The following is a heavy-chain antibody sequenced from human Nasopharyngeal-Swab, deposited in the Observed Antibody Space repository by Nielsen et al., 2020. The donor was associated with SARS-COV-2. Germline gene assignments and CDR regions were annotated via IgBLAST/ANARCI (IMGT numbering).Heavy chain of an antibody. D-gene: IGHD6-19*01. CDR2: ISYDGNNK. Sequence: GESLKISCAASGFTFSSYGMHWVRQAPGKGLEWVAVISYDGNNKYYADSVKGRFTISRDNSKNTLYLQMNSLRAEDTAVYYCAKEQQWLEGFDYWGQGTLVTVSS. J-gene: IGHJ4*02. CDR3: AKEQQWLEGFDY. CDR1: GFTFSSYG. V-gene: IGHV3-30*18.